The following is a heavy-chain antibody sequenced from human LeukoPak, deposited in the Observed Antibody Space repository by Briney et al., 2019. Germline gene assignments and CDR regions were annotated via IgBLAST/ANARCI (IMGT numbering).Heavy chain of an antibody. V-gene: IGHV1-69*05. CDR1: GGTFSSYA. Sequence: GASVKVSCKASGGTFSSYAISWVRQAPGQGLEWMGGIIPIFGTANYAQKFQGRVTITTDESTSTAYMELSSLRSEDTAVYYCARADYYDSSGYYGWFDPWGQGTLVTVSS. D-gene: IGHD3-22*01. J-gene: IGHJ5*02. CDR2: IIPIFGTA. CDR3: ARADYYDSSGYYGWFDP.